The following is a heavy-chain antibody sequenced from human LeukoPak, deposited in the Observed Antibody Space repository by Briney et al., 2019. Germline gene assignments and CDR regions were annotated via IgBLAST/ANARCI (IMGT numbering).Heavy chain of an antibody. CDR1: GYTFTSYD. CDR2: MNPNSGNT. D-gene: IGHD2-21*02. Sequence: ASVKVSCKASGYTFTSYDINWVRQATGQGLEWMGWMNPNSGNTGYAQKFQGRVTMTRNTSISTAYMELSSLRSEDTAVYYCTRRALAYCGGDCYSDWYFDLWGRGTLVTVSS. J-gene: IGHJ2*01. CDR3: TRRALAYCGGDCYSDWYFDL. V-gene: IGHV1-8*01.